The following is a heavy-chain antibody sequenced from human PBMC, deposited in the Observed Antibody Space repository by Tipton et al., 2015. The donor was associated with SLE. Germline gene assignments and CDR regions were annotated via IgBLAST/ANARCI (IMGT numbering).Heavy chain of an antibody. Sequence: TLSLTCTVSGGSVSSGSYYWSWTRQPPGKGLQWIGYIYYSGSTNYNPSLKSRVTISVGTSKNQFSLKLSSVTAADTAVYYCAREDSSGWFDYWGQGTLVTVSS. J-gene: IGHJ4*02. D-gene: IGHD6-19*01. V-gene: IGHV4-61*01. CDR1: GGSVSSGSYY. CDR2: IYYSGST. CDR3: AREDSSGWFDY.